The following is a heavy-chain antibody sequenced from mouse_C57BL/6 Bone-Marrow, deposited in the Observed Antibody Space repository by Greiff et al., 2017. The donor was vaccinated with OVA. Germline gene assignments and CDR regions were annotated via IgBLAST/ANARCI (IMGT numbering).Heavy chain of an antibody. Sequence: EVKLMESGGGLVQPGGSMKLSCVASGFTFSNYWMNWVRQSPEKGLEWVAQLSLKSDNYATHSAESVKGRFTISRDDSKSSVYRQMDNLRAEDTGIYYGTGTGTLDDWGQGTRVTVSA. D-gene: IGHD4-1*01. J-gene: IGHJ3*01. V-gene: IGHV6-3*01. CDR3: TGTGTLDD. CDR1: GFTFSNYW. CDR2: LSLKSDNYAT.